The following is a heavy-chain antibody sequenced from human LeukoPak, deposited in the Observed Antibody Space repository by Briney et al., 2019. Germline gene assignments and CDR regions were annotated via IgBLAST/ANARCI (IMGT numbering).Heavy chain of an antibody. CDR2: INPNSGGT. V-gene: IGHV1-2*02. J-gene: IGHJ4*02. D-gene: IGHD1-26*01. CDR3: ARVKGIVGAMGYYFDY. Sequence: ASVKVSCKASGYTFTGYYMHWVRQAPGQGLEWMGWINPNSGGTNYAQKFQGRVTMTRDTSISTAYMELSSLRSDDTAVYYCARVKGIVGAMGYYFDYWGQGTLVTVSS. CDR1: GYTFTGYY.